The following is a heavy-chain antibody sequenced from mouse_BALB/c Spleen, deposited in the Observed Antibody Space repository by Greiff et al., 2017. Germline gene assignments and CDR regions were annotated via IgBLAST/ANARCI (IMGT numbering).Heavy chain of an antibody. CDR3: ARSTDYGNSFDY. V-gene: IGHV1-9*01. D-gene: IGHD2-1*01. J-gene: IGHJ2*01. Sequence: QVQLKQSGAELMKPGASVKISCKATGYTFSSYWIEWVKQRPGHGLEWIGEILPGSGSTNYNEKFKGKATFTADTSSNTAYMQLSSLTSEDSAVYYCARSTDYGNSFDYWGQGTTLTVSS. CDR2: ILPGSGST. CDR1: GYTFSSYW.